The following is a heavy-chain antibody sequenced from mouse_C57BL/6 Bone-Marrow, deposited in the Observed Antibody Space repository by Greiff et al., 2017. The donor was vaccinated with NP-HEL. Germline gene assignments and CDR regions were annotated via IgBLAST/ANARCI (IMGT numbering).Heavy chain of an antibody. V-gene: IGHV5-17*01. CDR3: ASNSPDGYPSYWYFDV. J-gene: IGHJ1*03. D-gene: IGHD2-3*01. CDR2: ISSGSSTI. Sequence: EVKLQESGGGLVKPGGSLKLSCAASGFTFSDYGMHWVRQAPEKGLEWVAYISSGSSTIYYADTVKGRFTISRDNAKNTLFLQMTSLRSEDTAMYYCASNSPDGYPSYWYFDVWGTGTTVTVSS. CDR1: GFTFSDYG.